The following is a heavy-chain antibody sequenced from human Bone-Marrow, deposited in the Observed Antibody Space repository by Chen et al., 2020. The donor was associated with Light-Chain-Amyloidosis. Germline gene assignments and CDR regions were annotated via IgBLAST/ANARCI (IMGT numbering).Heavy chain of an antibody. CDR1: GGSFSGSY. V-gene: IGHV4-34*01. Sequence: QVQLQQWGAGLLKPSETLSLTCEVQGGSFSGSYWTWVRQSPGKGLEWIGEIHHSCSTSYNPSLKSRVTISLETSKNHFSLELTSVTAADTAVYFCARGMSSLYCSGGSCLPMGLGLDYWGQGTQVTVSS. CDR2: IHHSCST. J-gene: IGHJ4*02. D-gene: IGHD2-15*01. CDR3: ARGMSSLYCSGGSCLPMGLGLDY.